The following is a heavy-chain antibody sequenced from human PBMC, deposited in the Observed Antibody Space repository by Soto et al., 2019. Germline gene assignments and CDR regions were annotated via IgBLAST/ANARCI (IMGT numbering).Heavy chain of an antibody. CDR2: IYWDDDK. J-gene: IGHJ4*02. V-gene: IGHV2-5*02. CDR1: GFSLTSPAVG. Sequence: QITLKESGPTLVKPTQTLTLTCTFSGFSLTSPAVGVNWIRQPPGKALEWLALIYWDDDKQYSPSLKSRLTNTKDTSKNQVVLTMTNMDPVDTATYYCAHGSGWLSDYWGQGTLVTVSS. D-gene: IGHD6-19*01. CDR3: AHGSGWLSDY.